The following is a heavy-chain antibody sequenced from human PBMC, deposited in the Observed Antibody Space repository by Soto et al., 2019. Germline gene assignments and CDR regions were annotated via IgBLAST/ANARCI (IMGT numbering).Heavy chain of an antibody. J-gene: IGHJ6*02. CDR3: EREYYGSGPMDV. V-gene: IGHV3-33*01. CDR2: IWYDGSNK. CDR1: GFTFSSYG. D-gene: IGHD3-10*01. Sequence: PGGSLRLSCAASGFTFSSYGMHWVRQAPGKGLEWVAVIWYDGSNKYYADSVKGRFTISRDNSKNTLYLQMNSLRAEDTAVYYCEREYYGSGPMDVWGQGTTVTVSS.